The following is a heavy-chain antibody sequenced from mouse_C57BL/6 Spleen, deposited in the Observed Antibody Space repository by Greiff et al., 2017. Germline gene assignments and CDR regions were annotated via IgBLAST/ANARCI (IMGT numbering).Heavy chain of an antibody. CDR1: GYTFTSYW. J-gene: IGHJ2*01. V-gene: IGHV1-7*01. Sequence: VQLQESGAELAKPGASVKLSCKASGYTFTSYWMHWVKQRPGQGLEWIGYINPSSGYTTYNQKFKDKATLTADKTSSTAYMQLSSLAYEDSAVYYCADYGSSYEGVYWGQGTTLTVSS. CDR2: INPSSGYT. CDR3: ADYGSSYEGVY. D-gene: IGHD1-1*01.